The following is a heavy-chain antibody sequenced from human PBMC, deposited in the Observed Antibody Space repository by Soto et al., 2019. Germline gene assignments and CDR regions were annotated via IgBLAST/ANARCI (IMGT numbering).Heavy chain of an antibody. J-gene: IGHJ6*02. D-gene: IGHD2-2*02. CDR2: INPSGGST. CDR3: ARPQYCSSASCYTGSGSPSTNTFYYGMDV. CDR1: GYTFTNYY. Sequence: ASVKVSCKASGYTFTNYYMHWVRQAPGQGLEWMGIINPSGGSTSYSQIFQGRLTMTWDTSTSTVYMDLSGLRSEDTAVYYCARPQYCSSASCYTGSGSPSTNTFYYGMDVWGQGTTVTVSS. V-gene: IGHV1-46*01.